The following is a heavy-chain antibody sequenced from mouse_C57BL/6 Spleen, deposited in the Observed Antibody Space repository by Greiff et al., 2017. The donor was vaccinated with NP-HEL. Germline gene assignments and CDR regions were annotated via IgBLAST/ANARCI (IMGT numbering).Heavy chain of an antibody. CDR1: GFTFSSYA. V-gene: IGHV5-4*01. D-gene: IGHD1-1*01. CDR3: AREGGSSPWYFDV. Sequence: EVKLVESGGGLVKPGGSLKLSCAASGFTFSSYAMSWVRQTPEKRLEWVATISDGGSYTYYPDNVKGRFTISRDNAKNNLYLQMSHLKSEDTAMYYCAREGGSSPWYFDVWGTGTTVTVSS. CDR2: ISDGGSYT. J-gene: IGHJ1*03.